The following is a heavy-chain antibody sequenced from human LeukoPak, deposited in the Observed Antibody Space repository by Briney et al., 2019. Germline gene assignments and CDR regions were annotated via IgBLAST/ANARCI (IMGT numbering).Heavy chain of an antibody. J-gene: IGHJ4*02. CDR3: ARGWPTVVTQRYFDY. V-gene: IGHV4-34*01. CDR2: INHSGST. CDR1: GGSFSGYY. Sequence: SETLSLTCAVYGGSFSGYYWSWIRQPPGKGLEWIGEINHSGSTNYNPSLKSRVTISVDTSKNQFSLKLSSVTAADTAVYYCARGWPTVVTQRYFDYWGQGTLVTVSS. D-gene: IGHD4-23*01.